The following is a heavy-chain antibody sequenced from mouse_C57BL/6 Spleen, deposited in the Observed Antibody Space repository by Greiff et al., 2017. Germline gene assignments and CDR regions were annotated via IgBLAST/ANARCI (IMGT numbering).Heavy chain of an antibody. CDR1: GYTFTDYN. D-gene: IGHD1-1*01. CDR2: INPNNGGT. CDR3: AREPKYYGTLFAY. V-gene: IGHV1-22*01. Sequence: VQLKESGPELVKPGASVKMSCKASGYTFTDYNMHWVKQSHGKSLEWIGYINPNNGGTSYNQKFKGKATLTVNKSSSTAYMELRSLTSEDSAVYYCAREPKYYGTLFAYWGQGTLVTVSA. J-gene: IGHJ3*01.